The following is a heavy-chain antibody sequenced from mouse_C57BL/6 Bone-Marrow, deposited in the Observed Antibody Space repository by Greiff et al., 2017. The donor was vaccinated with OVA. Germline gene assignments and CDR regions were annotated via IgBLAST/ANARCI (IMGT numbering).Heavy chain of an antibody. Sequence: QVQLQQSGAELVKPGASVKISCKASGYAFSSYWMNWVKQRPGKGLEWIGQIYPGAGATNYNGKFKGKATLTADKSSSTAYMQLSSLTSEDSAVYFCARGYYDYVDWYFDVWGTGTTVTVSS. J-gene: IGHJ1*03. CDR1: GYAFSSYW. CDR2: IYPGAGAT. CDR3: ARGYYDYVDWYFDV. D-gene: IGHD2-4*01. V-gene: IGHV1-80*01.